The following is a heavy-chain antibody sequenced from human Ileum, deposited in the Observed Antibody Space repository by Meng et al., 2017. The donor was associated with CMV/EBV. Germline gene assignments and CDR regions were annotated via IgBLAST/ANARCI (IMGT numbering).Heavy chain of an antibody. Sequence: SETLSLTCSVSGASTTSSYWSWLRQPPGKGLEWIGFIYYNGSPKFNPSLESRVTISLDISKNQFSLNLNSVTSADTAVYFCARHRGTGYFGYWGQGTLVTVSS. CDR1: GASTTSSY. D-gene: IGHD3-10*01. CDR3: ARHRGTGYFGY. CDR2: IYYNGSP. V-gene: IGHV4-59*01. J-gene: IGHJ4*02.